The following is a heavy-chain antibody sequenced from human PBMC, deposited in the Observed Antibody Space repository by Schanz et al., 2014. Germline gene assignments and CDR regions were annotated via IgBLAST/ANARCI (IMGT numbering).Heavy chain of an antibody. Sequence: EVQLVESGGGLVKPGGSLRLSCAASGFTFSDAWMTWVRRAPGKGLEWVSIIYTDGSTYYADSVRDRFTISRDNSKNMLYLQINNLRAEDTAVYYCARGTDTAMEHRPFDYWGQGTLVTVSS. D-gene: IGHD5-18*01. CDR1: GFTFSDAW. J-gene: IGHJ4*02. CDR2: IYTDGST. CDR3: ARGTDTAMEHRPFDY. V-gene: IGHV3-66*01.